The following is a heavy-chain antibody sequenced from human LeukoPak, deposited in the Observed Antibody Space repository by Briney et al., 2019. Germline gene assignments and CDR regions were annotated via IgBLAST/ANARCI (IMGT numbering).Heavy chain of an antibody. V-gene: IGHV4-59*11. J-gene: IGHJ4*02. Sequence: SETLSLTCTVSGGSISSHYWGWIRQPPGKGLEWIGYIYYSGSTNYNPSLKSRVTISVDTSKNQFSLKLSSVTAVDTAVYYCARGDYYDTRGGYFDYWGQGTLVTVSS. D-gene: IGHD3-22*01. CDR2: IYYSGST. CDR3: ARGDYYDTRGGYFDY. CDR1: GGSISSHY.